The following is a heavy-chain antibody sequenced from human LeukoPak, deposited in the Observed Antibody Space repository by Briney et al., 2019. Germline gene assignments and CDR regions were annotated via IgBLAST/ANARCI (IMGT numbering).Heavy chain of an antibody. CDR1: GFTFDDYA. J-gene: IGHJ6*03. CDR2: ISWNSGSI. Sequence: SLRLSCAASGFTFDDYAMHWVRQAPGKGLGWVSGISWNSGSIGYADSVKGRFTISRDNAKNSLYLQMNSLRAEDTALYYCAKDRRGGYYYYYMDVWGKGTTVTVSS. V-gene: IGHV3-9*01. D-gene: IGHD3-10*01. CDR3: AKDRRGGYYYYYMDV.